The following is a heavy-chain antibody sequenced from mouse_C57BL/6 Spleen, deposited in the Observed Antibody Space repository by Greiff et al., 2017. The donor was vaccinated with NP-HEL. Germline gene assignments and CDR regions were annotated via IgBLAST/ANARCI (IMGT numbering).Heavy chain of an antibody. V-gene: IGHV5-17*01. CDR2: ISRGSSTI. J-gene: IGHJ2*01. CDR3: ARRSGTRDYFDY. D-gene: IGHD4-1*01. CDR1: GFTFSDYG. Sequence: EVQGVESGGGLVKPGGSLKLSCAASGFTFSDYGMHWVRQAPEKGLEWVAYISRGSSTIYYADTVKGRFTISRDNAKNTLFLQMTSLRSEDTARYYCARRSGTRDYFDYWGQSTTLTVSS.